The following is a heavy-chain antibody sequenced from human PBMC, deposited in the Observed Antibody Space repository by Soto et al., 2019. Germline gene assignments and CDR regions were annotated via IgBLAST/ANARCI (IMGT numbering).Heavy chain of an antibody. Sequence: EVQLLESGGGLVQPGGFLRLSCAASGFTFSNYAMSWVRQAPGKGLEWVSAISSSGRQTYYADSVRGRFTILRDNSKNALYLQMSSLRAGDTAVYYCAKDRTTFGVINQYFFDSWGQGTLVAVSS. J-gene: IGHJ4*02. D-gene: IGHD3-3*01. V-gene: IGHV3-23*01. CDR1: GFTFSNYA. CDR3: AKDRTTFGVINQYFFDS. CDR2: ISSSGRQT.